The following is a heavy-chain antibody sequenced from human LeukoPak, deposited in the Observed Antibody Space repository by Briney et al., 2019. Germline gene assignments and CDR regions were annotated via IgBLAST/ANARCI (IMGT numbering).Heavy chain of an antibody. J-gene: IGHJ4*02. CDR3: ARSNYVWGSYRDPYFDY. V-gene: IGHV4-59*08. CDR2: IYYSGST. CDR1: GGSISSYY. D-gene: IGHD3-16*02. Sequence: PSETLSLTCTVSGGSISSYYWSWIRQPPGKGLEWIGYIYYSGSTNYNPSLKSRVTISVDTSKNQFSLKLSSVTAADTAVYYCARSNYVWGSYRDPYFDYWGQGTLVTVSS.